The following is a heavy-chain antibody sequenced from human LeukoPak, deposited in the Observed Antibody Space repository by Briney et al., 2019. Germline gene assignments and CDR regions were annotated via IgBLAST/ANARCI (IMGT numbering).Heavy chain of an antibody. CDR1: GFTFSSYW. CDR3: ARDRAWGSYDC. V-gene: IGHV3-23*01. CDR2: ISGSGVT. Sequence: GGSLRLSCAASGFTFSSYWMHWVRQAPGKGLEWVSCISGSGVTYYEDSVKGRFTVSRDNSKNTLYLQMNSLIAADTAVYFCARDRAWGSYDCWGQGPMVIVSS. D-gene: IGHD7-27*01. J-gene: IGHJ4*02.